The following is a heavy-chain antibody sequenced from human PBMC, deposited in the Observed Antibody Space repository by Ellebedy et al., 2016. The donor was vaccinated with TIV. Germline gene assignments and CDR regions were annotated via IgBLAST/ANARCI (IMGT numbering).Heavy chain of an antibody. Sequence: ASVKVSCKASGGTFSSYAISWVRQAPGQGLEWMGGIIPIFGTANYAQKLQGRVTMTTDTSTSTAYMELRSLRSDDTAVYYCARGRAVAVYYGMDVWGQGTTVTVSS. CDR3: ARGRAVAVYYGMDV. D-gene: IGHD6-19*01. V-gene: IGHV1-69*05. J-gene: IGHJ6*02. CDR2: IIPIFGTA. CDR1: GGTFSSYA.